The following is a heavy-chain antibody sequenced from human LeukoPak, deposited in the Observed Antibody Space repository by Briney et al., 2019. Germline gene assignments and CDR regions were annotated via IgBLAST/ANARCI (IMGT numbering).Heavy chain of an antibody. CDR2: ISGSGGST. J-gene: IGHJ4*02. CDR3: ARVPQIVVVTAIPRRYYFDY. V-gene: IGHV3-23*01. Sequence: GGSLRLSWAASGFTFSSYAMSWVRQAPGKGLEWVSAISGSGGSTYYADSVKGRFTISRDNSKNTLYLQMNSLRAEDTAVYFCARVPQIVVVTAIPRRYYFDYWGQGTLVTVSS. D-gene: IGHD2-21*02. CDR1: GFTFSSYA.